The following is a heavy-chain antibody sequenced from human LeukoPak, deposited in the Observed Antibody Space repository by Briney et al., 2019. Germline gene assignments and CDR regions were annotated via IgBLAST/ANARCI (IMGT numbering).Heavy chain of an antibody. CDR2: ISSDESDK. CDR3: ARGGYCSGGRCYSDDDYYGMDV. CDR1: GFTSSNYA. D-gene: IGHD2-15*01. V-gene: IGHV3-30-3*01. J-gene: IGHJ6*02. Sequence: GGSLRLSCAASGFTSSNYAMHWVRQAPGKGLEWVAFISSDESDKYYADSVKGRFTISRDNSKDTLDLQMNSLRTEDTAVYYCARGGYCSGGRCYSDDDYYGMDVWGQGTTVTVSS.